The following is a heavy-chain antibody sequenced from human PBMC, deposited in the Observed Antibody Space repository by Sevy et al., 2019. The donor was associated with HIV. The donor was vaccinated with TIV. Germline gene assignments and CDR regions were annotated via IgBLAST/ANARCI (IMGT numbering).Heavy chain of an antibody. V-gene: IGHV3-7*01. CDR2: IKQDMSEK. Sequence: RGFLRLSCAASGFTFSSYWMTWVRQAPGKGLEGVANIKQDMSEKYYADSVKGRFTISRDNARNSLYLQMESLSAEDTAVYYCARAQQITMLVVIGGLYFDFWGQGTLVTVSS. D-gene: IGHD3-22*01. CDR3: ARAQQITMLVVIGGLYFDF. J-gene: IGHJ4*02. CDR1: GFTFSSYW.